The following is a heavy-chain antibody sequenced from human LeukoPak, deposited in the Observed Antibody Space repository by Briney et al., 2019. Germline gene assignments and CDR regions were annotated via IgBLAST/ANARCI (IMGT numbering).Heavy chain of an antibody. Sequence: GGSLRLSCAASGFTFSSYAMHWVRQAPGKGLEWVAVISYDGSNKYYADSVKGRFTISRDNSKNTLYLQMNSLRAEDTAVYYCAREARISIFGVVFDPWGQGTLVTVSS. V-gene: IGHV3-30-3*01. CDR1: GFTFSSYA. J-gene: IGHJ5*02. CDR2: ISYDGSNK. CDR3: AREARISIFGVVFDP. D-gene: IGHD3-3*01.